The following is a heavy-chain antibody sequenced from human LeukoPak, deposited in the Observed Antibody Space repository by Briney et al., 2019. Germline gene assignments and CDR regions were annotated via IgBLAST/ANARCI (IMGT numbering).Heavy chain of an antibody. CDR3: AKDAGYCSSTSCNYYYYMDV. V-gene: IGHV3-30*02. D-gene: IGHD2-2*01. CDR1: GFTFSSYG. Sequence: GGSLRLSCAASGFTFSSYGMHWVRQAPGKGLEWVAFIRYDGSNKYYADSVKGRFTISIDNSKNTLYLQMNSLRAEDTAVYYCAKDAGYCSSTSCNYYYYMDVWGKGTTVTVSS. CDR2: IRYDGSNK. J-gene: IGHJ6*03.